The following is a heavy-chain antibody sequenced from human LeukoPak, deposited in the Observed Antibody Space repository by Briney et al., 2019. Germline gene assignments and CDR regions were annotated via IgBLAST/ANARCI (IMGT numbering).Heavy chain of an antibody. V-gene: IGHV3-30*02. J-gene: IGHJ6*03. D-gene: IGHD4-17*01. CDR2: IRYDGSNK. CDR3: AKVGNYGDYSYYYYYMDV. CDR1: GFTFSSYG. Sequence: GGSLRLSCAASGFTFSSYGMHWVRQAPGKGLEWVAFIRYDGSNKYYADSVKGRFTISRDNSKNTLYLQMNSLRAEDTAVYYCAKVGNYGDYSYYYYYMDVWGKGTTVTVSS.